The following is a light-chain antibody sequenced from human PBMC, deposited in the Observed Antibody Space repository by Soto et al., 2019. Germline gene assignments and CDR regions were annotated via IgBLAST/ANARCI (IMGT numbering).Light chain of an antibody. V-gene: IGLV2-14*01. J-gene: IGLJ1*01. CDR1: SSDVGAYNF. CDR3: SSYTTSAPYV. Sequence: LTQPASVSGSPGQSITISCTGTSSDVGAYNFVSWYQHRPGRAPKLIIYEVTIRPSGVSNRFSGSKSGNTASLTISGLQAEDEADYYCSSYTTSAPYVFGSGTKVTVL. CDR2: EVT.